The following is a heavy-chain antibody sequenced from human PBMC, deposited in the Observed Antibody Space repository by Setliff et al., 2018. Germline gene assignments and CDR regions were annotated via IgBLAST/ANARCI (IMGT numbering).Heavy chain of an antibody. CDR3: ARDAPYTNTWRYFDH. Sequence: ASVKVSCKASGYTFISYGISWLRQAPGQGFEWMGWISTNNGKTEYSQKVQGRVTMTTDRSTSTIYMELRSLRSDDTAMYYCARDAPYTNTWRYFDHWGQGTLVTVLL. J-gene: IGHJ4*02. V-gene: IGHV1-18*01. CDR2: ISTNNGKT. CDR1: GYTFISYG. D-gene: IGHD6-13*01.